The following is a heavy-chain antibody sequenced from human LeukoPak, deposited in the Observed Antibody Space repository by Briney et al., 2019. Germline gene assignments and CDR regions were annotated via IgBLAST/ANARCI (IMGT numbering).Heavy chain of an antibody. CDR1: GGSFSGYY. V-gene: IGHV4-34*01. CDR2: IDHSGST. J-gene: IGHJ4*02. Sequence: SETLSLTCAVYGGSFSGYYWSWIRQPPGKGLEWIGEIDHSGSTNYNPSLKSRVTISVDTSKNQFSLKLSSVTAADTAVYYCARGPRAFDYWGQGTLVTVSS. CDR3: ARGPRAFDY.